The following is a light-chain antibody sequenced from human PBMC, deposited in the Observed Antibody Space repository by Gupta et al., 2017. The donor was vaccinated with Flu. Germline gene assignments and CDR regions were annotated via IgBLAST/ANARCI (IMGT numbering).Light chain of an antibody. V-gene: IGKV3-11*01. CDR3: QQRKNWPPLT. J-gene: IGKJ4*01. CDR2: DVS. CDR1: QSVDRY. Sequence: EIVLTQSPATLSLSPGERATVSCRASQSVDRYLAWHQQKPGQAPRLLIYDVSNRATDIPARFSASGSGTDFTLTISSLEPEDFAVYCCQQRKNWPPLTFGGGTKVELK.